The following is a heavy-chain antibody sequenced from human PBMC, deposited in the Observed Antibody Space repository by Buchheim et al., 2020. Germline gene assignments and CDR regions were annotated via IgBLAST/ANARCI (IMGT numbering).Heavy chain of an antibody. D-gene: IGHD5-12*01. CDR3: ARTVGLPGDFDY. J-gene: IGHJ4*02. CDR1: GGSISSSSYY. V-gene: IGHV4-39*07. CDR2: IYYSGTT. Sequence: QLQLQESGPGLVKPSETLSLTCTVSGGSISSSSYYWDWIRQPPGKGLEWIGSIYYSGTTYYNPSLKSRITISLATSKTQFSLKLTSVAAADTAVYFCARTVGLPGDFDYWGQGTL.